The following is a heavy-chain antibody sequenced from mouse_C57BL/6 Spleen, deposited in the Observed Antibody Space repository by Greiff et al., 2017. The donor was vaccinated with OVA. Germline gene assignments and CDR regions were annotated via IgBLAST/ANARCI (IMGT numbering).Heavy chain of an antibody. D-gene: IGHD2-3*01. Sequence: QVQLQQSGPELVKPGASVKISCKASGYAFSSSWMNWVKQRPGKGLEWIGRIYPGDGDTNYNGKFKGKATLTADKSSSAAYMQLSSLTSEDSAVYCYAGWRSDGYPLDDWGQGTTLTVSS. J-gene: IGHJ2*01. V-gene: IGHV1-82*01. CDR3: AGWRSDGYPLDD. CDR2: IYPGDGDT. CDR1: GYAFSSSW.